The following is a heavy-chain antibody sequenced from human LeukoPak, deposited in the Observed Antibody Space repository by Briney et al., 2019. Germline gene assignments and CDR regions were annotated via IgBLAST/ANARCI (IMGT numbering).Heavy chain of an antibody. CDR3: ARDWATGYYYGSGSSRNWFDP. CDR1: GFTFSSYS. D-gene: IGHD3-10*01. CDR2: ISSSSSYI. V-gene: IGHV3-21*01. J-gene: IGHJ5*02. Sequence: PGGSLRLSCAASGFTFSSYSMNWVRQAPGKGLEWVSSISSSSSYIYYADSVKGRFTISRDNAKNSLYLQMNSLRAEDTAVYYCARDWATGYYYGSGSSRNWFDPWGQGTLVTVPS.